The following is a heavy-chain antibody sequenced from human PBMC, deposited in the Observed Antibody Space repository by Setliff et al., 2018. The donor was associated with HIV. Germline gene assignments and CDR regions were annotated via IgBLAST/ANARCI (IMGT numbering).Heavy chain of an antibody. CDR1: GFTVISNY. D-gene: IGHD4-17*01. Sequence: GGSLRLSCAASGFTVISNYMSWVRQAPGKGLEWVSVIYAGGTTYYADSVKGRFTISRDTSKNTLYLQMNSLRAGDTAVYYCARDSTGADYGDYADMDVWGKGTTVTVSS. CDR3: ARDSTGADYGDYADMDV. J-gene: IGHJ6*03. CDR2: IYAGGTT. V-gene: IGHV3-53*01.